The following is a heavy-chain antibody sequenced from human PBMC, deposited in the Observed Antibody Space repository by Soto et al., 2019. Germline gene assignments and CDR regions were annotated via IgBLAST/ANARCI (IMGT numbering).Heavy chain of an antibody. Sequence: RASVKVSCKASGYTFTSYYMHRVRQAPGQGLEWMGWINPNSGGTNYAQKFQGRVTMTRDTSISTAYMELSRLRSDDTAVYYCARDIVVPAYYYYYGMDVWGQGTTVTVSS. CDR3: ARDIVVPAYYYYYGMDV. CDR2: INPNSGGT. CDR1: GYTFTSYY. J-gene: IGHJ6*02. V-gene: IGHV1-2*02. D-gene: IGHD2-2*01.